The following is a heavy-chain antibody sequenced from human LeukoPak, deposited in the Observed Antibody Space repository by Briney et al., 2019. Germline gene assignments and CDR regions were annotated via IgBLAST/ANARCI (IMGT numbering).Heavy chain of an antibody. CDR1: GFTFSDYY. D-gene: IGHD3-22*01. V-gene: IGHV3-11*04. CDR2: ISSSGSTI. Sequence: PGGSLRLSCAASGFTFSDYYMSWIRQAPGKGLEWVSYISSSGSTIYYADSVKGRFTISRDNARNTVYVQMDSLRAEDTAVYYCARDEGDSSGYYPGLWGQGTLVTVSS. J-gene: IGHJ1*01. CDR3: ARDEGDSSGYYPGL.